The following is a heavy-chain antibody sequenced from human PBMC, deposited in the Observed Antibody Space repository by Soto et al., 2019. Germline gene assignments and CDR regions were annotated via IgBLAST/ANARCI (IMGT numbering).Heavy chain of an antibody. J-gene: IGHJ6*02. CDR2: IDPSDSYT. CDR3: AQTVAGTSYYYGMDV. Sequence: GESLKISCXGSGYSFTSYWISWVRQMPGKGLEWMGRIDPSDSYTNYSPSFQGHVTISADKSISTAYLQWSSLKASDTAMYYCAQTVAGTSYYYGMDVWGQGTTVTVSS. D-gene: IGHD6-19*01. V-gene: IGHV5-10-1*01. CDR1: GYSFTSYW.